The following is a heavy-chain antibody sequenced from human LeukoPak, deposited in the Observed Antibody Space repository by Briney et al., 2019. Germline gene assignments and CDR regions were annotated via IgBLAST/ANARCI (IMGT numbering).Heavy chain of an antibody. J-gene: IGHJ4*02. Sequence: SETLSLTCTVSGGSISSYYWSWIRQTPGKGLEWIGYIYASGSTTYNPSLKSRVTISIDTSKNQFSLKLSSVTAADTAVYYCVRRATMLAGGYFDYWGQGTLVSVSS. CDR1: GGSISSYY. CDR2: IYASGST. V-gene: IGHV4-4*09. D-gene: IGHD5-12*01. CDR3: VRRATMLAGGYFDY.